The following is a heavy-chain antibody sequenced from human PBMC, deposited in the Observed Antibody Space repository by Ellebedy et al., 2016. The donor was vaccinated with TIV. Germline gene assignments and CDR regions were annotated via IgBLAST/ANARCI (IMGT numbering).Heavy chain of an antibody. CDR2: IWHDGSEK. D-gene: IGHD1-26*01. V-gene: IGHV3-33*01. CDR3: ARGGAGGAFEY. J-gene: IGHJ4*02. Sequence: PGGSLRLSCAASGFSFSSYGMHWVRQAPGKGLEWVAVIWHDGSEKYYVDSVKGRFTISRDNSKNTLYLQLNSLRAEDTAVYYCARGGAGGAFEYWGQGTLVTVSS. CDR1: GFSFSSYG.